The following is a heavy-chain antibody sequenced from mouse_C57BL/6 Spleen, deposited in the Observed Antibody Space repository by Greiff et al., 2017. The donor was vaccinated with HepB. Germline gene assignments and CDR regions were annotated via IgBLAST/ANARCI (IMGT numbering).Heavy chain of an antibody. CDR3: AMGRTAQATWFDY. CDR2: IHPSDSDT. D-gene: IGHD3-2*02. Sequence: QVQLQQPGAELVKPGASVKVSCKASGYTFTSYWMHWVKQRPGQGLEWIGRIHPSDSDTNYNQKFKGKDTLTVDKSSSTAYMQLSSLTSEDSAVYYCAMGRTAQATWFDYWGQGTTLTVSS. J-gene: IGHJ2*01. CDR1: GYTFTSYW. V-gene: IGHV1-74*01.